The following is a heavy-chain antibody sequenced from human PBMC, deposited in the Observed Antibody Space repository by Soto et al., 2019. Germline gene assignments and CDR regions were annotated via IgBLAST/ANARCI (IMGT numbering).Heavy chain of an antibody. CDR2: IYYSGST. D-gene: IGHD3-16*01. J-gene: IGHJ4*02. CDR3: ATRRGGYDPHLRY. V-gene: IGHV4-30-4*01. Sequence: SETLSLTCTFSCGSIISGDYFWSWIRQPPGKGLEWIGYIYYSGSTYYNPSLKSRVTISVDTSKNQFSLKLSSVTAADTAVYYCATRRGGYDPHLRYWGQGTLVTVSS. CDR1: CGSIISGDYF.